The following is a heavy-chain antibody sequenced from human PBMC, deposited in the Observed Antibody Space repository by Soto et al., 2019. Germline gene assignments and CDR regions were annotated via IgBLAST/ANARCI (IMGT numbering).Heavy chain of an antibody. Sequence: EVQLVESGGGLVQPGGSLRLSCAASGFTVSTKYMSWVRQAPGKGREWVSVIYSVGSTFYADSVRGRFTISRDNSKNTVNLQMNSLRAEDTAVYYCARDPWAADYWGQGTLVTVSS. D-gene: IGHD3-16*01. CDR3: ARDPWAADY. CDR1: GFTVSTKY. J-gene: IGHJ4*02. CDR2: IYSVGST. V-gene: IGHV3-66*01.